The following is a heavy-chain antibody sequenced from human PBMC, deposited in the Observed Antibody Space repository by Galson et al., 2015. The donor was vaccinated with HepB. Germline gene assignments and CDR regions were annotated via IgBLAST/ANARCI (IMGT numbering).Heavy chain of an antibody. V-gene: IGHV1-46*01. D-gene: IGHD2-2*01. CDR2: INPSGGST. CDR3: ARAEKDIVVVPAAHRAIDY. J-gene: IGHJ4*02. Sequence: VKVSCKASGYTFTSYYMHWVRQAPGQGLEWMGIINPSGGSTSYAQKFQGRVTMTRDTSTSTVYMELSSLRSEDTAVYYCARAEKDIVVVPAAHRAIDYWGQGTLVTVSS. CDR1: GYTFTSYY.